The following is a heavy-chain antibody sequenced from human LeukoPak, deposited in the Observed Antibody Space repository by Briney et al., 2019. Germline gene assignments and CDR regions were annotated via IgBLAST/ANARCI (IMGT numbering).Heavy chain of an antibody. CDR1: GGSISGYY. CDR2: IHTSGRT. J-gene: IGHJ4*02. V-gene: IGHV4-4*07. CDR3: ARGPSGATPFVF. Sequence: PSETLSLTCTVSGGSISGYYWSWVRQSAGKGLEWVGRIHTSGRTNYNPSLQSRVIMSLDTSKNQFSLVLSAVTAADTAIYYCARGPSGATPFVFWARGTLVTVS. D-gene: IGHD1-26*01.